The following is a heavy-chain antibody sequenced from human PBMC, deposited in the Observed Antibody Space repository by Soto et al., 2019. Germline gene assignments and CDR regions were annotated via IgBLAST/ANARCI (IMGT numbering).Heavy chain of an antibody. J-gene: IGHJ4*02. D-gene: IGHD5-12*01. CDR3: AKYPIVATIPYYFDY. Sequence: GGSLRLSCAASGFTFSSYAMSWVRQAPGKGLEWVSAISGSGGSTYYADSVTGRFTISRDNSKSTLYLQLNSLRAEDTAVYYCAKYPIVATIPYYFDYWGQGTLVTVSS. CDR2: ISGSGGST. V-gene: IGHV3-23*01. CDR1: GFTFSSYA.